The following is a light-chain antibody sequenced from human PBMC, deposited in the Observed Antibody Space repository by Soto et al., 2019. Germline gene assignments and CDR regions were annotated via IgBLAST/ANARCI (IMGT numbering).Light chain of an antibody. J-gene: IGLJ1*01. CDR1: SSDVGTYNY. V-gene: IGLV2-11*01. Sequence: QSALTQPRSVSGSPGQSVTISCTGTSSDVGTYNYVSWYQQHPGKAPKLMIYDVSKRPSGVPDRFSGSKSGNTASLTISGLQAEDEADYYCCSYAGSYTDVFGPGTKVPVL. CDR3: CSYAGSYTDV. CDR2: DVS.